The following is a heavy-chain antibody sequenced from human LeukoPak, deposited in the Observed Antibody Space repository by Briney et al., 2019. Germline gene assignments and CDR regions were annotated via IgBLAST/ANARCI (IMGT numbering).Heavy chain of an antibody. CDR2: VWYDGTNI. Sequence: GGSLRLSCAASGFTFSSYGMHWVRQAPGKGLEWVAVVWYDGTNIYYADSVKGRFTISRDNSKNTLYLQMNSLRAEDTVVYYCAKDRTGLLVVPAALDYWGQGALVTVSS. CDR3: AKDRTGLLVVPAALDY. CDR1: GFTFSSYG. D-gene: IGHD2-2*01. J-gene: IGHJ4*02. V-gene: IGHV3-30*02.